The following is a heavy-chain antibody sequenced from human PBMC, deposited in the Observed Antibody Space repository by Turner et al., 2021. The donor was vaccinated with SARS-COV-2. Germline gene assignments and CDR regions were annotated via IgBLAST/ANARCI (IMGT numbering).Heavy chain of an antibody. V-gene: IGHV1-24*01. CDR2: LDPEDGET. Sequence: PGKGLAWMGGLDPEDGETSYAQKFQGRVTMTEDTSTDKANMELCSLRSEDTAVYYCATYLVVVTATSQSKKYCYYYGMDVWGQGTTVTVSS. CDR3: ATYLVVVTATSQSKKYCYYYGMDV. J-gene: IGHJ6*02. D-gene: IGHD2-21*02.